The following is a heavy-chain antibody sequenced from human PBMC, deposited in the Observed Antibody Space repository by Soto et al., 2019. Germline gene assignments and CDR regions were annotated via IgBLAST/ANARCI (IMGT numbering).Heavy chain of an antibody. D-gene: IGHD5-18*01. V-gene: IGHV1-69*13. J-gene: IGHJ6*02. CDR1: GGTFSSYA. CDR2: IIPIFGTA. Sequence: SVTVSCKASGGTFSSYAISWMRQAPGQGLEWMGGIIPIFGTANYAQKFQGRVTITADESTSTAYMELSSLRSEDTAVYYCARDKQLWTSYGMDVWGQGTTVTVSS. CDR3: ARDKQLWTSYGMDV.